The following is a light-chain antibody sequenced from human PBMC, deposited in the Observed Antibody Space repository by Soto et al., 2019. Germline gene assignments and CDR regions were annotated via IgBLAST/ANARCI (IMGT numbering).Light chain of an antibody. CDR2: GAS. Sequence: ETVMTQSPVTLSVSPGERVTLSCRASLSIISNLAWYQQKRGQAPRVLIYGASTRATGVPDRFSGSGSGTEFTLTITSLQSEDSAIYYCQQYYDWPRTFGQGTNVEIK. J-gene: IGKJ1*01. V-gene: IGKV3-15*01. CDR3: QQYYDWPRT. CDR1: LSIISN.